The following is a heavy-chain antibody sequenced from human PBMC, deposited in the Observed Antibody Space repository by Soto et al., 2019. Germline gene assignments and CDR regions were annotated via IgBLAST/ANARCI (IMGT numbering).Heavy chain of an antibody. CDR3: ARVLFGRGNWFDP. V-gene: IGHV4-59*01. CDR1: DGSISSYY. Sequence: LQTLSVTCTVSDGSISSYYWSWIRQPPGKGLEWIGYIYYSGYTNYNPSLKSRVTISVDTSKNQFSLKLSSVTAADTAVYYCARVLFGRGNWFDPWGQGTLVTVSS. CDR2: IYYSGYT. D-gene: IGHD3-3*01. J-gene: IGHJ5*02.